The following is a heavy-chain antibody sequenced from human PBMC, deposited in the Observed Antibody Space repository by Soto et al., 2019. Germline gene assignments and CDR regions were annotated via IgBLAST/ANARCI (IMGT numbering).Heavy chain of an antibody. D-gene: IGHD6-19*01. Sequence: SETLSLTCTVSGDSLSGGDYYWSWIRQPPGKGLEWIGDIYYTGFTFYNPSLKSRLTISLDSSKNQFSLGLNSVTAADTAVYFCARAYRINGWSDYFFDYWGQGTLVTVSS. CDR1: GDSLSGGDYY. V-gene: IGHV4-30-4*08. CDR3: ARAYRINGWSDYFFDY. J-gene: IGHJ4*02. CDR2: IYYTGFT.